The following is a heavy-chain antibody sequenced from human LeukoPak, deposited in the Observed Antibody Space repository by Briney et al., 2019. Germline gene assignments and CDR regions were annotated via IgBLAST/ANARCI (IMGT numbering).Heavy chain of an antibody. V-gene: IGHV3-49*04. CDR3: ASAGKRVFVVVPAPHAY. CDR2: IRSKGYGGTP. CDR1: GFTFGDYA. J-gene: IGHJ4*02. Sequence: GGSLRLSCTASGFTFGDYAMSWVRQAPGKGLEWVGFIRSKGYGGTPGYAASVRGRFTVSRDDSKGIAYLQMSSLKTEDTAVYSWASAGKRVFVVVPAPHAYWGQGPRVTVSS. D-gene: IGHD2-2*01.